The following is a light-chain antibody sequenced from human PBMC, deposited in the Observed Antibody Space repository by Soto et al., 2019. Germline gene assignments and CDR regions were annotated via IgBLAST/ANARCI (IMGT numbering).Light chain of an antibody. CDR3: SSYTTSSTYV. CDR2: EVS. CDR1: SNDVGGYNY. V-gene: IGLV2-14*01. J-gene: IGLJ1*01. Sequence: QSVLTQPASVSGSPGQSITISCTGTSNDVGGYNYVSWYQQHLGKAPKLMIYEVSNRPSGISIRFSGSKSGNAASLTISGLQAEDEADYYCSSYTTSSTYVFGTGTKVTVL.